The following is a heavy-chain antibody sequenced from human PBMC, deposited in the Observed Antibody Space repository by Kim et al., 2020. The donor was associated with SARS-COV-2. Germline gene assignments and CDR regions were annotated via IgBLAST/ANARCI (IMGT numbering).Heavy chain of an antibody. CDR1: GLTFSSYW. D-gene: IGHD3-3*01. V-gene: IGHV3-74*01. J-gene: IGHJ6*03. CDR3: ARVGPEHTSYYDFWSGYYKGYYYYYYMDV. Sequence: GGSLRLSCAASGLTFSSYWMHWVRQAPGKGLVWVSRINSDGSSTSYADSVKGRFTISRDNAKNTLYLQMNSLRAEDTAVYYCARVGPEHTSYYDFWSGYYKGYYYYYYMDVWGKETTVTVSS. CDR2: INSDGSST.